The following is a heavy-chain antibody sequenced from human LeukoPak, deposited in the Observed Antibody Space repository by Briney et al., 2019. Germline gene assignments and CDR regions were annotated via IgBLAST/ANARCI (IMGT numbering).Heavy chain of an antibody. CDR1: GYSISSGYF. CDR3: ARMFRSSWYINWFDP. D-gene: IGHD6-13*01. CDR2: IYHSGST. Sequence: SETLSLTCTVSGYSISSGYFWGWIRQPPGKGLEWIGSIYHSGSTSYNPSPKRRLTISVDTSKNQFSLKLNFVAAADTAMYYCARMFRSSWYINWFDPWGQGTLVTVSS. V-gene: IGHV4-38-2*02. J-gene: IGHJ5*02.